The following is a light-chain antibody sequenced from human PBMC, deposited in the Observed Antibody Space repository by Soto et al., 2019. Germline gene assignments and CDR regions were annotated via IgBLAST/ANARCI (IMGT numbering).Light chain of an antibody. J-gene: IGKJ1*01. V-gene: IGKV3-15*01. CDR3: QQYNNWPRT. CDR2: GPS. Sequence: EIVMTQSPGTLSVSPGERSTLSCRASQSVSSNLAWYQHKPGQAPRLLIYGPSTRATGIPARFSGSGSGTEFTLTISSLQSEDFALYYCQQYNNWPRTFGQGTKVDIK. CDR1: QSVSSN.